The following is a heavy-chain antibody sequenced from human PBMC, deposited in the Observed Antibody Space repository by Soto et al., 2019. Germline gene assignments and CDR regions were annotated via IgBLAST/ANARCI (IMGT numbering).Heavy chain of an antibody. Sequence: PGGSLRLSCAASGFTFSMYWMHRVRQVPGKGPEWVSRINDDGISTNYADSVMGRFTISRDNAKNTLYLQMNALRVEDTAVYYCTRGPRSTSTGTGAFWGQGTLVTVSS. V-gene: IGHV3-74*01. CDR1: GFTFSMYW. CDR2: INDDGIST. CDR3: TRGPRSTSTGTGAF. J-gene: IGHJ4*02. D-gene: IGHD1-1*01.